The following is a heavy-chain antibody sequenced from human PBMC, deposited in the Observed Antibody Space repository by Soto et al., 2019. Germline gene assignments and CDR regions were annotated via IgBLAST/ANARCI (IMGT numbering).Heavy chain of an antibody. CDR3: ATDQDCSTISYPKYGMDV. Sequence: GGSLRLSCAASGFTFSSYGMHWVRQAPGKVLEWVAVISNDGSKKDYADSVKGRFTISRDNSKNTLYLQMNSLRAEDTAVYFCATDQDCSTISYPKYGMDVWGQGTTVTVSS. D-gene: IGHD2-2*01. CDR2: ISNDGSKK. CDR1: GFTFSSYG. V-gene: IGHV3-30*03. J-gene: IGHJ6*02.